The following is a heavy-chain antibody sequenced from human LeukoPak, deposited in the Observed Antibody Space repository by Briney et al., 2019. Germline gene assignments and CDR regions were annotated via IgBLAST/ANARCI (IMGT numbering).Heavy chain of an antibody. Sequence: GAPVKVSCKASGYTFTSYYMHWVRQAPGQGLEWMGIINPSGGSTSYAQKFQGRVTMTRDTSTSTVYMELSSLRSEDTAVYYCARDGIFRTVTTGGGWFDPWGQGTLVTVSS. V-gene: IGHV1-46*01. J-gene: IGHJ5*02. CDR1: GYTFTSYY. CDR3: ARDGIFRTVTTGGGWFDP. CDR2: INPSGGST. D-gene: IGHD4-11*01.